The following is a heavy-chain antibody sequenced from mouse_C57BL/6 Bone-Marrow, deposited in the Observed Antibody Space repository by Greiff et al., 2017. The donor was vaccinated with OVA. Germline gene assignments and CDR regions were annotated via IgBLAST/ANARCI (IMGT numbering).Heavy chain of an antibody. Sequence: EVQVVESGGGLVQPGGSLKLSCAASGFTFSDYGMAWVRQAPGKGPEWVAFISNLAYSIYYADTVKGRFTISRENAKNTLYLEMSSLRSEDTAMYYYARAYWDYYGLCFDVWGTGTPVTVSS. J-gene: IGHJ1*03. CDR1: GFTFSDYG. V-gene: IGHV5-15*01. D-gene: IGHD1-1*01. CDR2: ISNLAYSI. CDR3: ARAYWDYYGLCFDV.